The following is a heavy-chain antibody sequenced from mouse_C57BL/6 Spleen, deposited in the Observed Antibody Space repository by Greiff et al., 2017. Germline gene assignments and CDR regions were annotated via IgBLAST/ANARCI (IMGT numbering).Heavy chain of an antibody. D-gene: IGHD1-1*01. CDR3: ARGITTVVVPLDY. CDR2: INPSTGGT. V-gene: IGHV1-42*01. CDR1: GYSFTGYY. Sequence: VQLQQSGPELVKPGASVKISCKASGYSFTGYYMNWVKQSPEKSLEWIGEINPSTGGTTYNQKFKAKATLTVDESSSTAYMQLKSLTSEDSAVYYCARGITTVVVPLDYWGQGTTLTVSS. J-gene: IGHJ2*01.